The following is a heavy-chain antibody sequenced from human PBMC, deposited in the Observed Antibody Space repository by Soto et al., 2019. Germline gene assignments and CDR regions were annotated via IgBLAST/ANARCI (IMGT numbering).Heavy chain of an antibody. V-gene: IGHV3-23*01. J-gene: IGHJ4*02. CDR2: ISGSGGST. Sequence: PGGSLRLSCAASGFTFSSYAMSWVRQAPGKGLGWVSAISGSGGSTYYADSVKGRFTISRDNSKNTLYLQMNSLRAEDTAVYYCAKDGDCSGGSCYAYFDYWGQGTLVTVSS. D-gene: IGHD2-15*01. CDR1: GFTFSSYA. CDR3: AKDGDCSGGSCYAYFDY.